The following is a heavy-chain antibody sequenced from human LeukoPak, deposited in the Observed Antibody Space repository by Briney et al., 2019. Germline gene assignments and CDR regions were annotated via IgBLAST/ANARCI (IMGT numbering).Heavy chain of an antibody. CDR1: GFTVSNNY. D-gene: IGHD3-10*01. CDR3: AKAGHYGSGSYYSDY. V-gene: IGHV3-66*01. Sequence: PGGSLRLSCAASGFTVSNNYMSWVRQAPGKGLEWVSLIYSGGSTSYADSVKGRFTISRDNSKNTPYLQMNSLRAGDTAVYYCAKAGHYGSGSYYSDYWGRGTLVTVSP. CDR2: IYSGGST. J-gene: IGHJ4*02.